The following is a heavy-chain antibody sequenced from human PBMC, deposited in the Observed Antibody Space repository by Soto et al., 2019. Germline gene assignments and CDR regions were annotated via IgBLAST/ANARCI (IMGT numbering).Heavy chain of an antibody. J-gene: IGHJ4*02. Sequence: QVQLVQSGAEVKKPGSSVKVSCKASGGTFSSYAISWVRQAPGQGLEWMGGMIPIFGTANYAQKFQGRVTITADESTSTAYMELSSLRSEDTAVYYCARGPYYDYVWGSYRYLPLDYWGQGTLVTVSS. CDR2: MIPIFGTA. D-gene: IGHD3-16*02. CDR3: ARGPYYDYVWGSYRYLPLDY. CDR1: GGTFSSYA. V-gene: IGHV1-69*12.